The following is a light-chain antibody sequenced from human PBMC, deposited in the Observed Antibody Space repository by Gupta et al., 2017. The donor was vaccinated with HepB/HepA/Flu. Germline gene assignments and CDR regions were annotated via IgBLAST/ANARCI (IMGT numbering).Light chain of an antibody. Sequence: QSVLTQPPSVSGAPGQRVTISCTGSSSNIGAGYDVHWYQQLPGTAPKLLIYGNSNRPSGVPDRFSGSKSGTSAPLAITGLQAEDGADYYWQAQESSRSGLVFGGGTKLTVL. J-gene: IGLJ2*01. V-gene: IGLV1-40*01. CDR2: GNS. CDR1: SSNIGAGYD. CDR3: QAQESSRSGLV.